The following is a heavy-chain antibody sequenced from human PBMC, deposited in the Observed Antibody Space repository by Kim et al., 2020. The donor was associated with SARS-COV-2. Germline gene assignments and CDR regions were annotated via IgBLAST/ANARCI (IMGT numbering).Heavy chain of an antibody. CDR2: IYWDDDK. J-gene: IGHJ3*01. V-gene: IGHV2-5*02. CDR3: AHVDYYCDRSGSRDGVDF. Sequence: SGPTLVKPTQTLTLTCTFSGFSLTTSGVGVGWIRQPPGKALEWLAIIYWDDDKRYSPSLKNRLTITKDTTKNQVVFTMTNMDPVDTATYYCAHVDYYCDRSGSRDGVDFWGQGTMVTVSS. D-gene: IGHD3-22*01. CDR1: GFSLTTSGVG.